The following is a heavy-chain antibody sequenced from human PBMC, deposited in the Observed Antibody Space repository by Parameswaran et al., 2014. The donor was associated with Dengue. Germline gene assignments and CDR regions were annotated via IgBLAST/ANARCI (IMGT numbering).Heavy chain of an antibody. CDR2: ISGSGGST. D-gene: IGHD1-26*01. Sequence: RWIRQPPGKGLEWVSAISGSGGSTYYADSVKGRFTISRDNSKNTLYLQMNSLRAEDTAVYYCAKAVGATNRHFDYWGQGTTVTVSS. V-gene: IGHV3-23*01. J-gene: IGHJ4*02. CDR3: AKAVGATNRHFDY.